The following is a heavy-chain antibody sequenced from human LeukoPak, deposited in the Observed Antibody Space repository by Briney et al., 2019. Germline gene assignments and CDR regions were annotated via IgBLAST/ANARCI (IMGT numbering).Heavy chain of an antibody. CDR3: AREEARYCSGGSCYGTWAFDI. V-gene: IGHV4-4*07. Sequence: SETLSLTCTVSGGSISSYYWSWIRQPAGKGLEWIGCIYSSGSTNYNPSLKSRVTMSADTSKNQFSPKLSSVTAADTAVYYCAREEARYCSGGSCYGTWAFDIWGQGTMVTVSS. CDR2: IYSSGST. CDR1: GGSISSYY. J-gene: IGHJ3*02. D-gene: IGHD2-15*01.